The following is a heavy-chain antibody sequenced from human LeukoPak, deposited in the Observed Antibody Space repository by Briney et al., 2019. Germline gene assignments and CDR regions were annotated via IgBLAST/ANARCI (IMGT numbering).Heavy chain of an antibody. Sequence: SVKVSCKASGGTFSSYAISWVRQAPGQGLEWMGRIIPILGIANYAQKFQGRVTITADKSTSTAHMELSSLRSEDTAVYYCARVVRITIFGVENYYYYYGMDVWGQGTTVTVSS. V-gene: IGHV1-69*04. J-gene: IGHJ6*02. D-gene: IGHD3-3*01. CDR3: ARVVRITIFGVENYYYYYGMDV. CDR1: GGTFSSYA. CDR2: IIPILGIA.